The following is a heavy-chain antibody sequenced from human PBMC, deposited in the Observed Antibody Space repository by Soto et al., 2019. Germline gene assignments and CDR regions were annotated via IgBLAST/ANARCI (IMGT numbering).Heavy chain of an antibody. D-gene: IGHD3-9*01. CDR3: ATGYYDILTGYYSDAFDI. Sequence: ASVKVSCKASGYTLTELSMHWVRQAPGKGLEWMGGFDPEDGETIYAQKFQGRVTMTEDTSTDTAYMELSSLRSEDTAVYYCATGYYDILTGYYSDAFDIWGQGTMVTVSS. CDR2: FDPEDGET. CDR1: GYTLTELS. V-gene: IGHV1-24*01. J-gene: IGHJ3*02.